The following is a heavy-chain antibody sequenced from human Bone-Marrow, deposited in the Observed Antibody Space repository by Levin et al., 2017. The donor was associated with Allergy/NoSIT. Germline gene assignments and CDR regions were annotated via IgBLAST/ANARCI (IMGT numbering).Heavy chain of an antibody. Sequence: GGSLRLSCAASGFTFSSYAMSWVRQAPGKGLEWVSAISGSGGSTYYADSVKGRFTISRDNSKNTLYLQMNSLRAEDTAVYYCAKAGRGSSGWPDYFDYWGQGTLVTVSS. V-gene: IGHV3-23*01. J-gene: IGHJ4*02. D-gene: IGHD6-19*01. CDR1: GFTFSSYA. CDR2: ISGSGGST. CDR3: AKAGRGSSGWPDYFDY.